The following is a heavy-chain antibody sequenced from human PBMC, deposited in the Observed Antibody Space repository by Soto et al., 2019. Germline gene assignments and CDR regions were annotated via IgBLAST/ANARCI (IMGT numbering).Heavy chain of an antibody. CDR3: ARRRITMVRGYFDY. J-gene: IGHJ4*02. D-gene: IGHD3-10*01. Sequence: PSETLSLTCAVSGGSISSGGYSWSWIRQPPGKGLEWIGYIYHSGSTYYNPSLKSRVTISVDRSKNQFSLKLSSVTAADTAVYYCARRRITMVRGYFDYWGPGTLVTVSS. V-gene: IGHV4-30-2*01. CDR1: GGSISSGGYS. CDR2: IYHSGST.